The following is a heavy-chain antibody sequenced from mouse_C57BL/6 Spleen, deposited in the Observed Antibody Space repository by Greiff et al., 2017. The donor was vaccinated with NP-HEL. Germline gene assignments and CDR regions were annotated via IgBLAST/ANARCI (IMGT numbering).Heavy chain of an antibody. CDR2: IDPSDSYT. V-gene: IGHV1-69*01. J-gene: IGHJ3*01. CDR1: GYTFTSYW. CDR3: ARTAQATLAWFAY. D-gene: IGHD3-2*02. Sequence: QVQLKQPGAELVMPGASVKLSCKASGYTFTSYWMHWVKQRPGQGLEWIGEIDPSDSYTNYNQKFKGKSTLTVDKSSSTAYMQLSSLTSEDSAVYYCARTAQATLAWFAYWGQGTLVTVSA.